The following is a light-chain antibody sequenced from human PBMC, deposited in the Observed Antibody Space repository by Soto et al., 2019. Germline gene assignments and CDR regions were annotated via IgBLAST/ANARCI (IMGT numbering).Light chain of an antibody. CDR3: QQRSNWPYT. CDR2: DAS. Sequence: EIVLTQSPATLSLSRGERATLSCRASQSVSSNLAWYQQKPGQAPRLLIYDASNRATGIPAWFSGSGSGTDFTLTISSLEPEDFAVYYCQQRSNWPYTFGQGTKLEIK. V-gene: IGKV3-11*01. J-gene: IGKJ2*01. CDR1: QSVSSN.